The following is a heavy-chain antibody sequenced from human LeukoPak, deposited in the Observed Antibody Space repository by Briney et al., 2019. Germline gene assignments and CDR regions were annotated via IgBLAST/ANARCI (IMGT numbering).Heavy chain of an antibody. D-gene: IGHD6-13*01. CDR1: GYSFTNYW. J-gene: IGHJ4*02. V-gene: IGHV5-51*01. CDR2: IYPGDSDT. CDR3: AVSLRIAASVPFDY. Sequence: GDSLKISCKGSGYSFTNYWIAWVRQMPGKGLEWMGIIYPGDSDTRYSPSFQGQVTISADKSISTAYLQWSSLKASDTAMYYCAVSLRIAASVPFDYWGQGTLVTVSS.